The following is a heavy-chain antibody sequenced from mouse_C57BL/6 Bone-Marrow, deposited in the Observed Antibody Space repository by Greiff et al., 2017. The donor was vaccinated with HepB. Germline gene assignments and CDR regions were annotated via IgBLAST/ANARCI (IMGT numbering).Heavy chain of an antibody. J-gene: IGHJ2*01. D-gene: IGHD1-1*01. CDR2: IDPENGDT. CDR3: TNHCSCSSYGY. V-gene: IGHV14-4*01. Sequence: VQLKESGAELVRPGASVKLSCTASGFNIKDDYMHWVKQRPEQGLEWIGWIDPENGDTEYATKVQGKATITADTTSNTAYLQLSSLTSEDTAVYYCTNHCSCSSYGYGGQGTTLTVTS. CDR1: GFNIKDDY.